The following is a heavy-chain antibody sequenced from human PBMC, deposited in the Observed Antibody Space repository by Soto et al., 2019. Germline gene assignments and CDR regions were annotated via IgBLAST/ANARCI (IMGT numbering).Heavy chain of an antibody. CDR1: GGSISSYY. CDR3: ARVGSYYDILPGPKTYYMDV. D-gene: IGHD3-9*01. J-gene: IGHJ6*03. Sequence: SGTLSLTCTVSGGSISSYYWSWIRQPPGKGLEWIGYIYYSGSTNYNPSLKSRVTISVDTSKNQFSLKLSSVTAADTAVYYCARVGSYYDILPGPKTYYMDVWGKGTTVTVSS. CDR2: IYYSGST. V-gene: IGHV4-59*01.